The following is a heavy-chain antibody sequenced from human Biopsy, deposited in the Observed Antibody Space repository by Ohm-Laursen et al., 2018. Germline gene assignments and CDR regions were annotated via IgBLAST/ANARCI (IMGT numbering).Heavy chain of an antibody. J-gene: IGHJ4*02. D-gene: IGHD6-13*01. Sequence: ASVKVSCKASGYPFSNYYLFWVRQAPGQGLEWMGRINPNSGDTVFARNFQGRVTMTRDTAISTVYMDLRNLRPDDTAVYFCARMEQPRDYWGQGNLVTVSS. CDR3: ARMEQPRDY. V-gene: IGHV1-2*06. CDR2: INPNSGDT. CDR1: GYPFSNYY.